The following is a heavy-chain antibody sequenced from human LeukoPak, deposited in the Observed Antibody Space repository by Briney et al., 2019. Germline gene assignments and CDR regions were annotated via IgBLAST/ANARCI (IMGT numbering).Heavy chain of an antibody. CDR2: IKQDGSEK. V-gene: IGHV3-7*01. CDR1: RFTFSSYW. CDR3: ARDFARGLTIYQTYYFDY. D-gene: IGHD3-9*01. J-gene: IGHJ4*02. Sequence: PGGSLRLSCAASRFTFSSYWMSWVRQAPGKGLEWVANIKQDGSEKYYVDSVKGRFTISRDNAKNSLYLQMNSLRAEGTAVYYCARDFARGLTIYQTYYFDYWGQGTLVTVSS.